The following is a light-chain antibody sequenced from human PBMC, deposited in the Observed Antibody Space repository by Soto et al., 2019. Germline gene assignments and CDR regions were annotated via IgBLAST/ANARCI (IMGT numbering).Light chain of an antibody. CDR1: SSDVGGYNY. Sequence: QSALTQPASVTGSPGQSITISCTGTSSDVGGYNYVSWYQQHPGKAPKLMIYEVSNRPSGVSNRFSGSKSGNTASLTISGLHAEVETDYYCTSYTSSRTRVFGGGTQLTVL. V-gene: IGLV2-14*01. CDR3: TSYTSSRTRV. J-gene: IGLJ3*02. CDR2: EVS.